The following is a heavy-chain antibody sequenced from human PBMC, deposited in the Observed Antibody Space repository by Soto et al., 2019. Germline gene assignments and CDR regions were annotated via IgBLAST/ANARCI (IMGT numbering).Heavy chain of an antibody. CDR1: GGTFSSYA. D-gene: IGHD3-22*01. CDR2: IIPIFGTA. V-gene: IGHV1-69*12. Sequence: QVQLVQSGAEVKKPGSSVKVSCKASGGTFSSYAISWVRQAPGQGLEWMGGIIPIFGTANYAQKFQGRVTITADESTSTAYMELSSLRSEDTAVYYCASDYYDSSGFQKPKHYYYGMDVWGQGTTVTVSS. J-gene: IGHJ6*02. CDR3: ASDYYDSSGFQKPKHYYYGMDV.